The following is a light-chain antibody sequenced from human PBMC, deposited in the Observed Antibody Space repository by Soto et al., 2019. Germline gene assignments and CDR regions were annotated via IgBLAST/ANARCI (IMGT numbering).Light chain of an antibody. CDR1: STDFVTYNY. CDR3: SSYTNTGTLYV. Sequence: QSALTQPPSVSGSPGQSVTISCTGTSTDFVTYNYVSWYQQHPGKAPKLIIYEVAKRPSGVSSRFSGSKSGNTASLTISGLQAEDEAHYHCSSYTNTGTLYVFGTGTKVTVL. V-gene: IGLV2-14*01. CDR2: EVA. J-gene: IGLJ1*01.